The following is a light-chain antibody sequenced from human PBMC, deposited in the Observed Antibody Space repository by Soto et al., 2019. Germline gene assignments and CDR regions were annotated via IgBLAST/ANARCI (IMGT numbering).Light chain of an antibody. CDR1: QNIRTY. Sequence: DIQMTQSPSSLSASIGDRVTITCRASQNIRTYLNWYQQKPGKAPELLVFAASNLQTGVPSRFSGGGSGTDFTLTISSLQSEDIATYYCQQTYSVLPYTFGQGTKLEIK. V-gene: IGKV1-39*01. CDR3: QQTYSVLPYT. CDR2: AAS. J-gene: IGKJ2*01.